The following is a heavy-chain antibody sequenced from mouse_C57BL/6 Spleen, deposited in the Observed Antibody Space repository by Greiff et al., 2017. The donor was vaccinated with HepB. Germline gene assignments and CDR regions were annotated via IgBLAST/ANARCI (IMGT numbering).Heavy chain of an antibody. CDR2: ISYDGSN. CDR1: GYSITSGYY. J-gene: IGHJ1*03. D-gene: IGHD1-2*01. Sequence: EVKLVESGPGLVKPSQSLSLTCSVTGYSITSGYYWNWIRQFPGNKLEWMGYISYDGSNNYNPSLKNRISITRDTSKNQFFLKLNSVTTEDTATYYCARGHYGHWYFDVWGTGTTVTVSS. CDR3: ARGHYGHWYFDV. V-gene: IGHV3-6*01.